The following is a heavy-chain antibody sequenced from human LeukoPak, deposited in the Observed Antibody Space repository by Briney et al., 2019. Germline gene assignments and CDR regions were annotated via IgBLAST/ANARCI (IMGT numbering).Heavy chain of an antibody. V-gene: IGHV4-4*07. CDR2: IYTSGT. J-gene: IGHJ6*03. Sequence: PSETLSLTCTVSGGSISLYYWSWIRQPAGKGLEWIGRIYTSGTSYNPSLKSRVTMSLDTSKNQFSLKLSSVTAADTAVYYCARRSYGYRPVVDHGPDYYYYYMDVWGKGTTVTISS. CDR3: ARRSYGYRPVVDHGPDYYYYYMDV. CDR1: GGSISLYY. D-gene: IGHD5-18*01.